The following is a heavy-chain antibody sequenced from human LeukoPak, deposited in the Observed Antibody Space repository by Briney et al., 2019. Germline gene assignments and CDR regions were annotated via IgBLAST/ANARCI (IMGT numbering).Heavy chain of an antibody. CDR2: IIAIFGTP. V-gene: IGHV1-69*13. CDR3: ARDVDSSMVTNWFDS. Sequence: SVKVSCKASGGTFSSYSFSWVRQAPGQGLEWLGGIIAIFGTPNYPQKFHGRVTITADESTSTVYMELSSLRSEDTAMYYCARDVDSSMVTNWFDSWGQGTLVTVSS. D-gene: IGHD5-18*01. CDR1: GGTFSSYS. J-gene: IGHJ5*01.